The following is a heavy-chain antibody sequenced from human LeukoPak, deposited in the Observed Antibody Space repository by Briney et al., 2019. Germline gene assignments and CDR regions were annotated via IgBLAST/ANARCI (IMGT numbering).Heavy chain of an antibody. D-gene: IGHD6-6*01. J-gene: IGHJ4*02. CDR1: GGSISSGSYY. CDR2: IYTSGST. CDR3: ARDKGTSYLSSFDY. Sequence: PSETLSLTCTVSGGSISSGSYYWSWIRQPAGKGLEWIGRIYTSGSTNYNPSLKSRVTISVDTSKNQFSLKLSSVTAADTAVYYCARDKGTSYLSSFDYWGQGTLVTVSS. V-gene: IGHV4-61*02.